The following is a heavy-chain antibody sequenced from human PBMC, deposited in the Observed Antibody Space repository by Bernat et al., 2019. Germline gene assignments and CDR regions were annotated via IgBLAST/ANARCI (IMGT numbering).Heavy chain of an antibody. J-gene: IGHJ1*01. CDR1: GFTFSTYG. D-gene: IGHD6-19*01. V-gene: IGHV3-33*01. CDR3: ARALAPGYSSGWYPQYFQH. CDR2: IWYDGSNK. Sequence: VQLLESGGGLVQPGGSLRLSCAASGFTFSTYGMHWVRQAPGKGLEWVAVIWYDGSNKYYADSVKGRFTISRDNSKNTLYLQMNSLRAEDTAVYYCARALAPGYSSGWYPQYFQHWGQGTLVTVSS.